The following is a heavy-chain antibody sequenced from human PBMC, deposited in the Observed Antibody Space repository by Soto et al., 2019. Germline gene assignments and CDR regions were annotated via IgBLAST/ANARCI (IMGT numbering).Heavy chain of an antibody. Sequence: GESLKISCQASGYNFISYWINWVRQKPGKGLELMGRIDPSDSYTNYSPSFQGHVTISADKSISTAYLQWSSLKASDTAMYYCTKQGGHQHIDRCGQGTLVILSS. CDR2: IDPSDSYT. D-gene: IGHD2-2*01. J-gene: IGHJ5*02. V-gene: IGHV5-10-1*01. CDR1: GYNFISYW. CDR3: TKQGGHQHIDR.